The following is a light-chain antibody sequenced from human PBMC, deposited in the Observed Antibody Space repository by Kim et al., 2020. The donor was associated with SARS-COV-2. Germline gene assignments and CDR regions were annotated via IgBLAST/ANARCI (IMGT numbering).Light chain of an antibody. Sequence: QAVVTQEPSLSVSPGGTVTLTCGSSTGPVTSRHYPFWFQQKPGQAPTTLIYDTSNKHSWTPARFSGSLIGGRAALTLSGALPEDEAEYYCLLSYSSGRVLFGGGTQLTVL. V-gene: IGLV7-46*01. CDR1: TGPVTSRHY. CDR2: DTS. J-gene: IGLJ2*01. CDR3: LLSYSSGRVL.